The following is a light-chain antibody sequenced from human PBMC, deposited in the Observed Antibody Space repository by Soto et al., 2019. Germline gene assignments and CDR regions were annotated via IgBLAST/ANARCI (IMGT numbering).Light chain of an antibody. CDR3: CSYAGSSTSYD. CDR2: EGS. Sequence: QSVLPQHASLYVFPGQSSTISCTGNSSDVGSYNLVSWYQQHPGKAPKLMIYEGSKRPSGVSNRFSGSKSGNTASLTISGLQAEDEADYYCCSYAGSSTSYDFGTGTKVTVL. V-gene: IGLV2-23*01. CDR1: SSDVGSYNL. J-gene: IGLJ1*01.